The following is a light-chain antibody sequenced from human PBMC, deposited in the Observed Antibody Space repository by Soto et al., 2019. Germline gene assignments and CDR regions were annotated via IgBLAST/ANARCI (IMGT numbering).Light chain of an antibody. Sequence: DIVMTQSPATLSVSPGERATLSCRASQSVSGSLAWYQQKPGQAPRLLIYGASTRATGIPARFSGSGSGTEFTLTISSLQSEDFAVYYCQQYNNWPRTFGQGTKVEIK. V-gene: IGKV3-15*01. CDR2: GAS. J-gene: IGKJ1*01. CDR3: QQYNNWPRT. CDR1: QSVSGS.